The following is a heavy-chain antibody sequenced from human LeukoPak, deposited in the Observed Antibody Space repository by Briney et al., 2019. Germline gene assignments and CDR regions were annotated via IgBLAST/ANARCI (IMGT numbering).Heavy chain of an antibody. Sequence: PGGSLRLSCAASGFTFSDYYMSWIRQALGKGLEWVSFVSGSGSFTIYADSVKGRFTISRDNAKNSLYLQMNRLRAEDTAVYYCARDPATIAVVTEMNGFDIWGQGTMVTVSS. D-gene: IGHD2-21*02. J-gene: IGHJ3*02. CDR1: GFTFSDYY. V-gene: IGHV3-11*05. CDR2: VSGSGSFT. CDR3: ARDPATIAVVTEMNGFDI.